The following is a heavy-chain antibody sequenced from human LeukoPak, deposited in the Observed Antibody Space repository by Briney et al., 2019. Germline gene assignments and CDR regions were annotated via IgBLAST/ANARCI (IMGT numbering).Heavy chain of an antibody. CDR1: GFTFSSYG. J-gene: IGHJ4*02. CDR3: ARGMRYWYYDSSGYYRTGWYYFDY. Sequence: GGSLRLSCAASGFTFSSYGMHWVRQAPGKGLEWVAFIRYDGSNKYYADSVKGRFTISRDNSKNTLYLQMNSLRAEDTAVYYCARGMRYWYYDSSGYYRTGWYYFDYWGQGTLVTVSS. V-gene: IGHV3-30*02. D-gene: IGHD3-22*01. CDR2: IRYDGSNK.